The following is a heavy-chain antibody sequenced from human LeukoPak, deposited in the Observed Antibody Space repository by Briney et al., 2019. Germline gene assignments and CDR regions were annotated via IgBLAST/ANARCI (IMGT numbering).Heavy chain of an antibody. D-gene: IGHD5-18*01. Sequence: SETLSLTCTVSGGSISSYYWSWIRQPPGKGLEWIGYIYYSGSTNYNPSLKSRVTISVDTTKNQFSLKLSSVTAADTAVYYCARADKPQLWPTRVGYYYMDVWGKGTTVTVSS. J-gene: IGHJ6*03. CDR3: ARADKPQLWPTRVGYYYMDV. V-gene: IGHV4-59*01. CDR2: IYYSGST. CDR1: GGSISSYY.